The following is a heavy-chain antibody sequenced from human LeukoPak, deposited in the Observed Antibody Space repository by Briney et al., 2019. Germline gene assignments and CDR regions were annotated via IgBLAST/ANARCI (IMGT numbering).Heavy chain of an antibody. CDR1: GGSYY. J-gene: IGHJ4*02. CDR2: VYYSGNT. V-gene: IGHV4-59*01. D-gene: IGHD2-2*01. CDR3: ARGRYQLDY. Sequence: SETLSLTCTVSGGSYYWIWIRQPPGKGLEWIGFVYYSGNTNYNPSLKSRVTISLYTSKNQFSLKLRSLTTADTAVYYCARGRYQLDYWGQGTLVTVSS.